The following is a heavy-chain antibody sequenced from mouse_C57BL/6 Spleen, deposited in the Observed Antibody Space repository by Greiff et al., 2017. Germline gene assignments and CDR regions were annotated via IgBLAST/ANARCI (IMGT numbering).Heavy chain of an antibody. J-gene: IGHJ3*01. D-gene: IGHD2-2*01. V-gene: IGHV1-80*01. CDR3: ARGGIYGYDEAWFAY. CDR2: IYPGDGDT. Sequence: VKLVESGAELVKPGASVKISCKASGYAFSSYWMNWVKQRPGKGLEWIGQIYPGDGDTNYNGKFKGKATLTADKSSSTAYMQLSRLTSEDSAVYFCARGGIYGYDEAWFAYWGQGTLVTVSA. CDR1: GYAFSSYW.